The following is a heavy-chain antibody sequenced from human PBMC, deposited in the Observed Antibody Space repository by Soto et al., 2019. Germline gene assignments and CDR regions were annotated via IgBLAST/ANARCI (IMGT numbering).Heavy chain of an antibody. D-gene: IGHD2-15*01. V-gene: IGHV3-33*01. J-gene: IGHJ4*02. CDR1: GFTFSSYG. CDR2: IWYDGSNK. Sequence: QVQLVESGGGVVQPGRSLRLSCAASGFTFSSYGMHWVRQAPGKGLEWVAVIWYDGSNKYYADSVKGRFTISRDNSKNKLYLQMNCLRAEDTAVYYCARDGYCSGGSCYSVPVFDYWGQGTLVTVSS. CDR3: ARDGYCSGGSCYSVPVFDY.